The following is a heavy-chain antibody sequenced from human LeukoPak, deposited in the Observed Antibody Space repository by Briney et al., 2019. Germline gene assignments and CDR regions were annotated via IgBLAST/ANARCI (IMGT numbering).Heavy chain of an antibody. D-gene: IGHD2-2*01. CDR2: ISASGTSI. J-gene: IGHJ4*02. CDR1: GFSFSDYY. CDR3: ARHCTRASCYSFDY. V-gene: IGHV3-11*04. Sequence: GGSLRLSCATSGFSFSDYYMSWIRQAPGKGLECVSFISASGTSISYADSVKGRFTISRDNAKNSLYLQMNSLRPEDTAVYYCARHCTRASCYSFDYWGQGTLVTIFS.